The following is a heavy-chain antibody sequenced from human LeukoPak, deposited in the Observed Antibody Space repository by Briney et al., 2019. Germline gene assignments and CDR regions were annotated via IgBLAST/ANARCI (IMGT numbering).Heavy chain of an antibody. Sequence: GGSLRLSCAASGFTFSSYALHWVRQAPRKGLEYVSAISSNGGSTYYANSVKGRFTISRDNVKNSVSLQMNSLRVEDTGIYYCARGEIDAVHFDYWGQGTLVSVSS. D-gene: IGHD2/OR15-2a*01. CDR3: ARGEIDAVHFDY. CDR2: ISSNGGST. V-gene: IGHV3-64*01. J-gene: IGHJ4*02. CDR1: GFTFSSYA.